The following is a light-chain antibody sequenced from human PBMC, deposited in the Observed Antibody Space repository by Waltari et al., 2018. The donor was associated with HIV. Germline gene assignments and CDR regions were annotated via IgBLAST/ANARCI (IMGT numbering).Light chain of an antibody. V-gene: IGKV1-8*01. CDR1: QGISSY. CDR2: AAS. J-gene: IGKJ4*01. Sequence: AIRMTQSPSSFSASTGDRVTITCRASQGISSYLAWYQQKPGKAPKLLIYAASTLQSGVPSRCSGSGSGTDFTITISCLQSEDFATYYCQQYYSYPLLTFGGGTKVEIK. CDR3: QQYYSYPLLT.